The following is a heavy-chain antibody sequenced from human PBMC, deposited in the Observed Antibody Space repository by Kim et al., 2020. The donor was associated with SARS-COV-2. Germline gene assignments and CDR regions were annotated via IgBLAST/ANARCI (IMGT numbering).Heavy chain of an antibody. Sequence: KGQFTISRENAKNALYLQMNSLRDEDTAVYYCARGAYDILTGYSEFYFDYWGQGTLVTVSS. J-gene: IGHJ4*02. V-gene: IGHV3-48*02. CDR3: ARGAYDILTGYSEFYFDY. D-gene: IGHD3-9*01.